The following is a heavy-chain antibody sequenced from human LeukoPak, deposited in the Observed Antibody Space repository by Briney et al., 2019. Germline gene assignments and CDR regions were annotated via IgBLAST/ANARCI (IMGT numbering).Heavy chain of an antibody. V-gene: IGHV1-18*01. D-gene: IGHD6-6*01. J-gene: IGHJ4*02. CDR2: ISAYNGNT. Sequence: ASVKVSCKASGYTFTSYGISWVRQAPGQGLEWMGWISAYNGNTNYAQKLQGRVTMTTDTSTSAVYMELRSLRSDDTAVYYCARDRSIAARRGIDYWGQGTLVTVSS. CDR3: ARDRSIAARRGIDY. CDR1: GYTFTSYG.